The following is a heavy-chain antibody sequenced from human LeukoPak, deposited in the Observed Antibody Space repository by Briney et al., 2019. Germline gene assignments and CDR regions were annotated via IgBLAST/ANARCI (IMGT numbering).Heavy chain of an antibody. Sequence: ASVKVSCKASGYTFTSYDINWVRQATGQGLEWMGWINPNSGNTGYAQKFQGRVTITRNTSISTAYMELSSLRSEDTAVYYCARGNRVVRPAAYYFDYWGQGTLVTVSS. J-gene: IGHJ4*02. CDR1: GYTFTSYD. CDR3: ARGNRVVRPAAYYFDY. V-gene: IGHV1-8*03. CDR2: INPNSGNT. D-gene: IGHD2-2*01.